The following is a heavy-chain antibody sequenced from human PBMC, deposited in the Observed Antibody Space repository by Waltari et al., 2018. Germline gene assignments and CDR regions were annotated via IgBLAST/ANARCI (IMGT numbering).Heavy chain of an antibody. D-gene: IGHD3-10*01. J-gene: IGHJ4*02. V-gene: IGHV4-59*11. CDR2: IQYNGNP. CDR1: SGSISSHY. CDR3: AGFSRGRYFDF. Sequence: QVQLQESGPGLVKPSETLSLTCTVSSGSISSHYWSWIRQPPGKGLEWIGHIQYNGNPNYNPALTSRATISVDTSKTQFSLRLSSLTAADTAVYYCAGFSRGRYFDFWAQGTLVTVSS.